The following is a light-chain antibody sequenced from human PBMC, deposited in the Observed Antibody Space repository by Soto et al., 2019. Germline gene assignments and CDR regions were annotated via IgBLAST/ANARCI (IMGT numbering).Light chain of an antibody. Sequence: DIELTQSPGTLSSSLGERATLSCRASQSVRSYYLACYQQKPAQAPSHLINAESSRSTGTPDRFSGSGSGTDFTLTISRLEHEDFAVYYCQQFSSYPLTFGGGTKVDIK. CDR2: AES. CDR3: QQFSSYPLT. CDR1: QSVRSYY. V-gene: IGKV3-20*01. J-gene: IGKJ4*01.